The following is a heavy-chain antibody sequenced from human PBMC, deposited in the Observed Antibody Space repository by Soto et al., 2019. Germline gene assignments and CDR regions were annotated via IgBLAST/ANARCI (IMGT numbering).Heavy chain of an antibody. CDR1: GYTFTNYY. J-gene: IGHJ6*03. D-gene: IGHD6-6*01. CDR2: INPTGGST. Sequence: ASVKVSCKASGYTFTNYYIHWVRQAPGQGLEWMGIINPTGGSTNYAQKFQGRVTLTMDTSTSTVYMELSSLRFEDTAVYYCARDGDLYSSSPYYYYYYMDVWGKGTTVTVSS. V-gene: IGHV1-46*01. CDR3: ARDGDLYSSSPYYYYYYMDV.